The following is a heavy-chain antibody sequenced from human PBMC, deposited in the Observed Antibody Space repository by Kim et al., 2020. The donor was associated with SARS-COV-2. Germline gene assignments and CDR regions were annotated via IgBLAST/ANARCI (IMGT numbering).Heavy chain of an antibody. J-gene: IGHJ4*02. CDR1: GGSISSGDYY. CDR2: IYYSGST. V-gene: IGHV4-30-4*01. D-gene: IGHD3-10*01. CDR3: AREREYYGSGSYYDY. Sequence: SETLSLTCTVSGGSISSGDYYWSWIRQPPGKGLEWIGYIYYSGSTYYNPSLKSRVTISVDTSKNQFSLKLSSVTAADTAVYYCAREREYYGSGSYYDYWGQGTLVTVSS.